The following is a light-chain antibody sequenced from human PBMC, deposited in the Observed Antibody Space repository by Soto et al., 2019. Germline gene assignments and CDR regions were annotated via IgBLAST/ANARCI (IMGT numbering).Light chain of an antibody. V-gene: IGLV1-44*01. CDR2: SNN. J-gene: IGLJ1*01. Sequence: QPVLTQPPSASGTPGQRVTISCSGSSSNIGSNTVSWYQHLPGTAPKLLIYSNNQRPSGVPDRFSGSKSGTSASLAISGLQSEDEADYHCAAWDDSLNGYVFGTGTKLTVL. CDR3: AAWDDSLNGYV. CDR1: SSNIGSNT.